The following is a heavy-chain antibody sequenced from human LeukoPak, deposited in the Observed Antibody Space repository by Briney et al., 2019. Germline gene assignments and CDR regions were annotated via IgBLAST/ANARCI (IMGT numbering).Heavy chain of an antibody. CDR1: GFTFSSYW. CDR3: ARDSNPVKLDGYMLDY. CDR2: IEQDGSEK. V-gene: IGHV3-7*01. Sequence: PGGSLRLSCAASGFTFSSYWMSWVRQAPGKGLEWVANIEQDGSEKYYVDSVKGRFTISRDNAKNSLYPQMNSLRAEDTAVYYCARDSNPVKLDGYMLDYWGQGTLVTVSS. J-gene: IGHJ4*02. D-gene: IGHD5-24*01.